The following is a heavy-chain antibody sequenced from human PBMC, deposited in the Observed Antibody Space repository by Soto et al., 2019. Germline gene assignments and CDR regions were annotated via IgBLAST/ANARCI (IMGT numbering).Heavy chain of an antibody. CDR1: SGSVSSGTYY. CDR3: ARDSEAAAYQY. Sequence: LTCSVSSGSVSSGTYYWSWIRQPPGRGLEWIGHIYSSGSTNYNPSLKSRVTISVDTSKNQFSLILSSVTAADTAMYYCARDSEAAAYQYWGQGTMVTVSS. J-gene: IGHJ1*01. V-gene: IGHV4-61*01. CDR2: IYSSGST. D-gene: IGHD6-25*01.